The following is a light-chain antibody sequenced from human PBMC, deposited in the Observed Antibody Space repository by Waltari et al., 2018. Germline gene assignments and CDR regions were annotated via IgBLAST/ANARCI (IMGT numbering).Light chain of an antibody. J-gene: IGLJ3*02. CDR1: ISNLGTHY. CDR2: RNN. Sequence: QSVLTQPPSASGTPGQRVTISCSGSISNLGTHYVYWYPQFPGTAPKLLIQRNNQRPSGVPDRFSVSKSGTSASLAISGLRSEDEADYYCASWDDSLSVGVFGGGTKLTVL. V-gene: IGLV1-47*01. CDR3: ASWDDSLSVGV.